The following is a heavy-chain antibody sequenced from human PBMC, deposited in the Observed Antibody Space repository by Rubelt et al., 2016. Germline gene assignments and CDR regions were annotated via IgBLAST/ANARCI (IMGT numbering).Heavy chain of an antibody. CDR2: ISFDGSKI. CDR3: ASSSSWYLFDY. V-gene: IGHV3-30*01. Sequence: GWVAVISFDGSKIYYADSVKGRCTISRDNSKNTLYVQMNSLRPEDTAVYYCASSSSWYLFDYWGQGTLVTVSS. J-gene: IGHJ4*02. D-gene: IGHD6-13*01.